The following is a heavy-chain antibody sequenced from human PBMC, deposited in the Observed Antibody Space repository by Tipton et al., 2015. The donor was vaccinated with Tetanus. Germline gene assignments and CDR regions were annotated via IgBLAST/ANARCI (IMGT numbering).Heavy chain of an antibody. V-gene: IGHV5-51*01. J-gene: IGHJ3*01. D-gene: IGHD3-16*01. CDR1: GYMFSSHW. CDR2: IYPGDSYS. CDR3: ARPLTSVAFGGFAFDV. Sequence: QSGPEVKQPGESLKISCKGSGYMFSSHWIGWVRQVPGKGLEWLGTIYPGDSYSTYSPSFEGQVTISVDRSIDTAYLQWSSLKASDTAIYYCARPLTSVAFGGFAFDVWGQGTLVIVSS.